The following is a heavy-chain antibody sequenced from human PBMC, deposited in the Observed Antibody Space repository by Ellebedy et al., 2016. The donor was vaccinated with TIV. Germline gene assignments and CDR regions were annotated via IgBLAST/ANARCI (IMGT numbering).Heavy chain of an antibody. V-gene: IGHV1-58*02. CDR1: GFTFTSSA. CDR3: AREVPGIVVGPFDY. D-gene: IGHD3-22*01. Sequence: SVKVSXXASGFTFTSSAMQWVRQARGQRLEWIGWIVVGSGNTNYAQKFQGRVTMTRDTSTSTVYMELSSLRSEDTAVYYCAREVPGIVVGPFDYWGQGTLVTVSS. J-gene: IGHJ4*02. CDR2: IVVGSGNT.